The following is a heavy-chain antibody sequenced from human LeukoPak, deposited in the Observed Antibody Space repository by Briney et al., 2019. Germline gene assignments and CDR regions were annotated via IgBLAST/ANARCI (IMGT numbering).Heavy chain of an antibody. CDR2: ISSSGTGI. J-gene: IGHJ4*02. CDR1: GFTFNNYE. CDR3: ARSKKVGDDSFEY. D-gene: IGHD3-16*01. V-gene: IGHV3-48*03. Sequence: PGGSLRLSCTASGFTFNNYEMNWVRQAPEKGLEWVSYISSSGTGIYYADSVKGRFTISRDNAKLYLQMSSLRAEDTALYYCARSKKVGDDSFEYWGQGALVTVSS.